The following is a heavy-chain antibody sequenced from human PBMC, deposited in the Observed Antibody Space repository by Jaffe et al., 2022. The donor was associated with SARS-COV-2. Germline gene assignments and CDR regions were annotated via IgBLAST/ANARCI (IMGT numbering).Heavy chain of an antibody. CDR2: ISKGGDDT. CDR3: ASRTDYYFDY. Sequence: EVQLVESGGGLVQPGGSLRLSCAASGFAFSNHYMSWVRQAPGKGLEWVSIISKGGDDTYYADSVKGRFTISRDNSKNTLYLQMNSLRAEDTAVYYCASRTDYYFDYWGQGTLVTVSS. D-gene: IGHD1-1*01. V-gene: IGHV3-23*04. J-gene: IGHJ4*02. CDR1: GFAFSNHY.